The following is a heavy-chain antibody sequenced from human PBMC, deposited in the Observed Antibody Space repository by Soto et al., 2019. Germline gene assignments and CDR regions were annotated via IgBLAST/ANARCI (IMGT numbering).Heavy chain of an antibody. CDR2: ISGSGGIT. D-gene: IGHD6-13*01. J-gene: IGHJ4*02. V-gene: IGHV3-23*01. Sequence: EVQLLESGGGLVQPGGSLRLSCAASGFTFSNYALTWVRQAPGKGREWVSTISGSGGITYYADSVKGRFTISRDNSKNALDLQMNSLRAEDTAVYYCAKDQGSSWYEIDYWGQGTLVTVSS. CDR1: GFTFSNYA. CDR3: AKDQGSSWYEIDY.